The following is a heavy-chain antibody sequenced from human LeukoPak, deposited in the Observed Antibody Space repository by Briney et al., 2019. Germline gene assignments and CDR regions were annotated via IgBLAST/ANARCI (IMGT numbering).Heavy chain of an antibody. V-gene: IGHV4-39*01. Sequence: SETLSLTCTVSGGSISSSSYYWGWIRQPPGKGLEWIGSIHYSGSTYYNPSLKSRVTISVDTSKNQFSLKLSSVTAADTAVYYCARQYSSGWYGGYFDYWGQGTLVTVSS. D-gene: IGHD6-19*01. CDR3: ARQYSSGWYGGYFDY. J-gene: IGHJ4*02. CDR1: GGSISSSSYY. CDR2: IHYSGST.